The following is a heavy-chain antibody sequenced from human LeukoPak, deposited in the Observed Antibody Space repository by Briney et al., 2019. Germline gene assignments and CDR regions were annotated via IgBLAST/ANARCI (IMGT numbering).Heavy chain of an antibody. V-gene: IGHV3-30*18. CDR2: ISYDGSNK. CDR3: AKESNRYVD. Sequence: GRSLRLSRAASGFTFSSYGMHWVRQAPGKGLEWVAVISYDGSNKYYADSVKGRFTISRDNSKNTLYLQMNSLRAEDTAVYYCAKESNRYVDWGQGTLVTVSS. D-gene: IGHD1-14*01. J-gene: IGHJ4*02. CDR1: GFTFSSYG.